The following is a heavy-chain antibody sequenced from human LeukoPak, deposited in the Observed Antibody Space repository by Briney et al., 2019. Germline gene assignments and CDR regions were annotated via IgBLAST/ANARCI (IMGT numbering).Heavy chain of an antibody. CDR3: ARDVGFGELSGFDY. CDR1: GGSISSYY. J-gene: IGHJ4*02. V-gene: IGHV4-59*01. D-gene: IGHD3-10*01. CDR2: IYYSGST. Sequence: SETLSLTCTVSGGSISSYYWSWIRQPPGKGLGWIGYIYYSGSTNYNPSLKSRVTISVDTSKNQFSLKLSSVTAADTAVYYCARDVGFGELSGFDYWGQGTLVTVSS.